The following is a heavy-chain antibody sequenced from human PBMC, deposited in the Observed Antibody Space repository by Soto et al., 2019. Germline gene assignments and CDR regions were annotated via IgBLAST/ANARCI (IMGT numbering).Heavy chain of an antibody. V-gene: IGHV3-73*01. CDR2: IRSKANSYAT. J-gene: IGHJ4*02. Sequence: GGSLRLSCAASGFTFSGSAMHWVRQASGKGLEWVGRIRSKANSYATAYAASVKGRFTISRDDSKNTAYLQMNSLKTEDTAVYYCTRRAVNPFDYWGQGTLVTVSS. D-gene: IGHD4-17*01. CDR3: TRRAVNPFDY. CDR1: GFTFSGSA.